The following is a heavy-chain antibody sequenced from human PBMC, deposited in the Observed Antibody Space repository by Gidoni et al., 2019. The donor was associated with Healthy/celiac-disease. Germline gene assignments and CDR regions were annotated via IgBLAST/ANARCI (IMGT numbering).Heavy chain of an antibody. CDR3: AKDPSYRQLWFEYYFDY. Sequence: YADSVKGRFTISRDNSKNSLYLQMNSLRTEDTALYYCAKDPSYRQLWFEYYFDYWGQGTLVTVSS. V-gene: IGHV3-43*01. D-gene: IGHD5-18*01. J-gene: IGHJ4*02.